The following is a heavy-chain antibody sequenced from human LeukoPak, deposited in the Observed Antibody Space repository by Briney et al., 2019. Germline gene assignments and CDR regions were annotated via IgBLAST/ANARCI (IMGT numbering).Heavy chain of an antibody. D-gene: IGHD2-15*01. CDR1: GGSFSGYY. J-gene: IGHJ4*02. Sequence: PAETLSLTCAVYGGSFSGYYWSWIRQPPGKGLEWIGEINHSGSTNYNPSLKSRVTISVDPSKNQFSLKLSSVTAADTAVYYCARGPGYCSGGSCYEGGYWGQGTLVTVSS. CDR3: ARGPGYCSGGSCYEGGY. V-gene: IGHV4-34*01. CDR2: INHSGST.